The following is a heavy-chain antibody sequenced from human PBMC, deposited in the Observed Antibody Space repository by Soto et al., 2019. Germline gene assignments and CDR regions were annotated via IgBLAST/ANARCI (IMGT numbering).Heavy chain of an antibody. CDR2: IMPIFRTP. Sequence: ASVKVSCKASGGTFSNSAISWVRQAPGQGLEWMGGIMPIFRTPDYAQKFQGRVTITADESTSTAYMELRGLRSEDTAVYYCARRGYSSSWYSYYYYGMDVWGQGTTVTVSS. J-gene: IGHJ6*02. CDR3: ARRGYSSSWYSYYYYGMDV. V-gene: IGHV1-69*13. D-gene: IGHD6-13*01. CDR1: GGTFSNSA.